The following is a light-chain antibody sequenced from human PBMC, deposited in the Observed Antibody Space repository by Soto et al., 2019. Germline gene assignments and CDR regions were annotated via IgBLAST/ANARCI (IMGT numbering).Light chain of an antibody. Sequence: QSALAQPASVSGSAGQPITIYCPGTPSFVGTDNFVSCDQQHPGKAPQVLIYEGTKRPSGVYNRVSVATAVRTASLTISGLQTEDEADYYCCSYVGASIYVFGTGTKVTVL. CDR1: PSFVGTDNF. J-gene: IGLJ1*01. CDR3: CSYVGASIYV. CDR2: EGT. V-gene: IGLV2-23*01.